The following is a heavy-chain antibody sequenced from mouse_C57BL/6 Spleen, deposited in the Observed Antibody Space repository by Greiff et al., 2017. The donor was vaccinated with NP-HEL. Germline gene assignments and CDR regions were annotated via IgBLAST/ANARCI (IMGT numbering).Heavy chain of an antibody. CDR3: TDDDYDDGGGYYAMDY. J-gene: IGHJ4*01. CDR2: IDPENGDT. V-gene: IGHV14-4*01. D-gene: IGHD2-4*01. CDR1: GFNIKDDY. Sequence: EVQLQQSGAELVRPGASVKLSCTASGFNIKDDYMHWVKQRPEQGLEWIGWIDPENGDTEYASKFQGKATIPADTSSNTAYLQLSSLTSEDTAVYYGTDDDYDDGGGYYAMDYWGQGTSVTVSS.